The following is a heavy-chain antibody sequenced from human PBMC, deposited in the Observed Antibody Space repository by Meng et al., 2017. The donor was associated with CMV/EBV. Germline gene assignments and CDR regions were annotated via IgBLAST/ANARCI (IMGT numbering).Heavy chain of an antibody. Sequence: GGSLRLSCAASGFTFSSYGMYWVRQAPGKGLEWVAFIRYDGSNKYYADSVKGRFTISRDNSKNTLYLQMNSLRAEDTAVYYCARPTAGYSYGLVIRNNWFDPWGQGTLVTVSS. V-gene: IGHV3-30*02. CDR2: IRYDGSNK. CDR3: ARPTAGYSYGLVIRNNWFDP. CDR1: GFTFSSYG. J-gene: IGHJ5*02. D-gene: IGHD5-18*01.